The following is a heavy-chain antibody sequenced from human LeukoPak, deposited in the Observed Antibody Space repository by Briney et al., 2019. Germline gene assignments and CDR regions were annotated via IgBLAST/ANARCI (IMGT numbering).Heavy chain of an antibody. D-gene: IGHD1-26*01. CDR2: IYYSGST. V-gene: IGHV4-31*03. Sequence: SETLSLTCTVSGGSISSGGYYWSWIRQHPGKGLEWIGYIYYSGSTYYNPSLKSRVTISVDTSKNQFSLKLSSVTAADTAVYYCACLYSGSTNWFDPWGQGTLVTVSS. J-gene: IGHJ5*02. CDR1: GGSISSGGYY. CDR3: ACLYSGSTNWFDP.